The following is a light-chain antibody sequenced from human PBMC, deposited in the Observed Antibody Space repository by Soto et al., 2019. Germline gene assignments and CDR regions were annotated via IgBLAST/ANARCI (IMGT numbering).Light chain of an antibody. Sequence: EIGMPQSPATLSVSPGERVTLPCRASQSVSTNLAWYQQKPGQAPRLLIYGASTRAAGIPGRFGGSGSGTEFTLTISSLQSEDIAVYYCQQYNYWWTFGQGTKVDNK. CDR2: GAS. CDR1: QSVSTN. CDR3: QQYNYWWT. J-gene: IGKJ1*01. V-gene: IGKV3-15*01.